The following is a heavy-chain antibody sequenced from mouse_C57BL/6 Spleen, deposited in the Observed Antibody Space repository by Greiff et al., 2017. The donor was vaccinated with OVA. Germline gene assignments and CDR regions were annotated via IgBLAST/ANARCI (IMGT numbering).Heavy chain of an antibody. CDR3: ALYGSQSYYAMDY. V-gene: IGHV1-82*01. Sequence: VKLMESGPELVKPGASVKISCKASGYAFSSSWMNWVKQRPGKGLEWIGRIYPGDGDTNYNGKFKGKATLTADKSSSTAYMQLSSLTSEDSAVYFCALYGSQSYYAMDYWGQGTSVTVSS. CDR2: IYPGDGDT. CDR1: GYAFSSSW. D-gene: IGHD1-1*01. J-gene: IGHJ4*01.